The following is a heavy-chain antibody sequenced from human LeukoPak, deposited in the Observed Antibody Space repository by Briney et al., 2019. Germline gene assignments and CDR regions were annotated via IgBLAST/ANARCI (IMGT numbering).Heavy chain of an antibody. V-gene: IGHV4-30-4*02. Sequence: SETLSLTCTVSGGSISSGDYYWSWIRQPPGKGLEWIGYIYYSGSTYYNPSLKSRVTISVDTSKNQFSLKLSSVTAADTAVYYCARGRADYYDSSGYPDYYYYGMDVWGQGTTVTVSS. CDR2: IYYSGST. J-gene: IGHJ6*02. CDR1: GGSISSGDYY. D-gene: IGHD3-22*01. CDR3: ARGRADYYDSSGYPDYYYYGMDV.